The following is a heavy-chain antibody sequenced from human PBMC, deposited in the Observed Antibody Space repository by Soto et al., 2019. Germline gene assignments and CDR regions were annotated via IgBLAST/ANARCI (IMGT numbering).Heavy chain of an antibody. Sequence: SETLSLTCAVYGGSFSGYYWSWIRQPPGKGLEWIGEINHSGSTNYNPSLKSRVTISVDTSKNQFSLKLSSVTAADTAVYYCARSKHIVVVASYYFDYWGQGTLVTV. V-gene: IGHV4-34*01. J-gene: IGHJ4*02. CDR2: INHSGST. CDR3: ARSKHIVVVASYYFDY. CDR1: GGSFSGYY. D-gene: IGHD2-21*01.